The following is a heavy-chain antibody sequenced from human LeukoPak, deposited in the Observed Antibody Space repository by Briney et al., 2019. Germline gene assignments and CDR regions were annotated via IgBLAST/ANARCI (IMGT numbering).Heavy chain of an antibody. CDR1: GGSISSYY. CDR2: ISYSGST. Sequence: PSETLSLTCSVSGGSISSYYWSWIRQPPGKGLEWIGYISYSGSTKYNPSLKSRLTISVDTSKNQFSLNLSSVPAADTAVYYCARDYGGKFDSWGQGTLVTVSS. V-gene: IGHV4-59*01. D-gene: IGHD4-23*01. J-gene: IGHJ4*02. CDR3: ARDYGGKFDS.